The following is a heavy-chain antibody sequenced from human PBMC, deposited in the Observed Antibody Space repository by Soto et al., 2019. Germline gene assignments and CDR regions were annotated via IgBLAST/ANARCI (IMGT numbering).Heavy chain of an antibody. J-gene: IGHJ6*02. CDR1: GFTFSSYG. V-gene: IGHV3-33*01. CDR3: ARDRGQWLVADTDGMDV. CDR2: IWYDGSNK. Sequence: QVQLVESGGGVVQPGRSLRLSCAASGFTFSSYGMHWVRQAPGKGLEWVSVIWYDGSNKYYADSVKGRVTISRDKSKNTLYLQRNRLRAEDTAVYYCARDRGQWLVADTDGMDVWGQGTTVTVSS. D-gene: IGHD6-19*01.